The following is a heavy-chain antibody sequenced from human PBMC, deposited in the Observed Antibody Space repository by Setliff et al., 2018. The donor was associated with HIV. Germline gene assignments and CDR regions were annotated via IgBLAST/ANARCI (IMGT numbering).Heavy chain of an antibody. V-gene: IGHV5-51*01. CDR1: GYIFTTYW. CDR3: ARHLPGNTSSGYGMDV. Sequence: PGESLTISCKGSGYIFTTYWIGWVRQMPGKGLEWMGIIYPGDSDTIYGPSFQGQVTISADKSINTTYLQWSSLKTSDTAIYYCARHLPGNTSSGYGMDVWGQGTAITVS. CDR2: IYPGDSDT. D-gene: IGHD3-10*01. J-gene: IGHJ6*02.